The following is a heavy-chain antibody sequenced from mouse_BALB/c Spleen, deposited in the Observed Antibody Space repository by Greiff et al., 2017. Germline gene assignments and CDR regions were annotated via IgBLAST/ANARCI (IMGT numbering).Heavy chain of an antibody. D-gene: IGHD1-1*01. V-gene: IGHV1-69*02. CDR2: IDPSDSYT. CDR1: GYTFTSYW. J-gene: IGHJ2*01. CDR3: ARPFFGSRVSYYFDY. Sequence: QVQLQQPGAELVKPGASVKLSCKASGYTFTSYWMHWVKQRPGQGLEWIGEIDPSDSYTNYNQKFKGKATLTVDKSSSTAYMQLSSLTSEDSAVYYCARPFFGSRVSYYFDYWGQGTTLTVSS.